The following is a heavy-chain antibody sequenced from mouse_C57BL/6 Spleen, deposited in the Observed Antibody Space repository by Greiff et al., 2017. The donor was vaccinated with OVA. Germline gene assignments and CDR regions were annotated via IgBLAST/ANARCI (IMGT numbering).Heavy chain of an antibody. J-gene: IGHJ1*03. CDR2: ILPGSGST. V-gene: IGHV1-9*01. CDR1: GYTFTGYW. D-gene: IGHD2-4*01. Sequence: QVQLQQSGAELMQPGASVTLSCTATGYTFTGYWIEWVKQRPGHGLEWIGEILPGSGSTNYNEKFKGKATFTADTSSNTAYMQLSSLTTEDAAVYYCARDDYLWYFDVWGTGTTVTVSS. CDR3: ARDDYLWYFDV.